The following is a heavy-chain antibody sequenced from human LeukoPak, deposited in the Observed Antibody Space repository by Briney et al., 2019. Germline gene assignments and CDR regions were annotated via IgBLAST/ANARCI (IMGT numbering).Heavy chain of an antibody. Sequence: ASVKVSCKASGYTFTSYGISWVRQAPGQGLEWMGWISAYNGNTNYAQKLQGRVTMTTDTSTSTAYMELRSLRSDNTAVCYCARGSGGGYDSSGYLEDYWGQGTLVTVSS. J-gene: IGHJ4*02. CDR1: GYTFTSYG. CDR2: ISAYNGNT. CDR3: ARGSGGGYDSSGYLEDY. D-gene: IGHD3-22*01. V-gene: IGHV1-18*01.